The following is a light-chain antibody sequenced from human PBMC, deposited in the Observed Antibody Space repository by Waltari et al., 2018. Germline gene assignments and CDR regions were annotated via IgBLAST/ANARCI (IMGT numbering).Light chain of an antibody. CDR1: RSDVGTYNR. CDR2: EVS. V-gene: IGLV2-18*02. CDR3: SSYTPSATLL. Sequence: QSALTQPPSVSGSPGQSVTISCSGTRSDVGTYNRVSWYQQPPGTAHKLIIFEVSSRPSWVPIRFSVSKSGSTASLTISGLQTEDECDYYCSSYTPSATLLFGGGTKLTVL. J-gene: IGLJ2*01.